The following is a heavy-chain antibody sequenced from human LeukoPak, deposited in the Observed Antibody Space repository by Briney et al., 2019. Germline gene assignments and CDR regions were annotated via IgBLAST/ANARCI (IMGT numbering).Heavy chain of an antibody. D-gene: IGHD3-10*01. CDR1: GGTFTHYV. V-gene: IGHV1-69*06. CDR3: AREGEYYSESGNLVDASDV. J-gene: IGHJ3*01. Sequence: GASVEVSCKASGGTFTHYVISWVRQAPGQGLEWMGGIAPISGTPMYAQRFQGRVTITADTSTYTAYLEMSSLTSEDTAVYYCAREGEYYSESGNLVDASDVWGQGTMVTVSA. CDR2: IAPISGTP.